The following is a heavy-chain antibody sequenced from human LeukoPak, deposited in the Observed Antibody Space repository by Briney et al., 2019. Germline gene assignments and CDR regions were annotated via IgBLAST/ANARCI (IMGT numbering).Heavy chain of an antibody. CDR3: ARLDPPTPLWPRLCFVY. CDR1: GDSISSRNW. D-gene: IGHD4/OR15-4a*01. V-gene: IGHV4-4*02. Sequence: PSGTLSLTCAVSGDSISSRNWWTWVRQPPGKGLEWIGEISHTGSTDYNPSLKSRVTMSVDKSKNQFSLKLRSVTAADTAVYYCARLDPPTPLWPRLCFVYWGQGTLVTVSS. CDR2: ISHTGST. J-gene: IGHJ4*02.